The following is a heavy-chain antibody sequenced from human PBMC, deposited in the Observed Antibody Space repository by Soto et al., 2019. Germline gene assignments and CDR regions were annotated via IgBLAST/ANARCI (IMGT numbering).Heavy chain of an antibody. CDR2: VYYTGTT. CDR1: CGSISSYL. V-gene: IGHV4-59*01. D-gene: IGHD3-10*01. J-gene: IGHJ4*02. CDR3: GRDLAAVPGAFDY. Sequence: XETLSLFSTVSCGSISSYLYVWVRQPPGKGLEWIGSVYYTGTTDYNPSLKSRVTISLDTSKTQFSLNLRSVTAADTAVYYCGRDLAAVPGAFDYWGRGTLVTVSS.